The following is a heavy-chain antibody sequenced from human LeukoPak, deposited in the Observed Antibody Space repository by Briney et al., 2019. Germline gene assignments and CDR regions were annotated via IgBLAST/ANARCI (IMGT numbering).Heavy chain of an antibody. CDR2: ISSSSSYI. CDR1: GFTFSSYS. CDR3: ASRSIAAAGAFDY. Sequence: PGGSVRLSCAASGFTFSSYSMNWVRQAPGKGLEWVSSISSSSSYIYYAESVKGRFTISRDNAKNSLYLQMNSLRAEDTAVYYCASRSIAAAGAFDYWGQGTLVTVSS. J-gene: IGHJ4*02. V-gene: IGHV3-21*01. D-gene: IGHD6-13*01.